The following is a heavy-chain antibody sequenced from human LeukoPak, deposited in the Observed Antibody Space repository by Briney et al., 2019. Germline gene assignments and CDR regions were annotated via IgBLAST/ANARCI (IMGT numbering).Heavy chain of an antibody. CDR2: IVVGSGNT. J-gene: IGHJ6*02. V-gene: IGHV1-58*01. D-gene: IGHD3-3*01. CDR3: AADPPPRFLEWLLPPGYYYYGMDV. CDR1: GFTFTSSA. Sequence: SVKVSCKASGFTFTSSAVQWVRQARGQRLEWIGWIVVGSGNTNYAQKFQERVTITRDMSASTAYMELSSLRSEDTAVYYCAADPPPRFLEWLLPPGYYYYGMDVWGQGTTVTVSS.